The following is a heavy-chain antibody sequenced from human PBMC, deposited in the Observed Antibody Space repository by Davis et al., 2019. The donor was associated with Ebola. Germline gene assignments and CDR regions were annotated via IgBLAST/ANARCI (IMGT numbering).Heavy chain of an antibody. CDR1: GFIFNNYA. J-gene: IGHJ4*02. CDR3: AKARSSWTPFDY. V-gene: IGHV3-23*01. D-gene: IGHD6-13*01. Sequence: LSLTCAASGFIFNNYAMTWVRQAPGRGLEWVSTTSSGGSTTYYADSVKGRFTISRDNSKNTLCLQMNSLRVDDTAVYYCAKARSSWTPFDYWGQGTLVTVSS. CDR2: TSSGGSTT.